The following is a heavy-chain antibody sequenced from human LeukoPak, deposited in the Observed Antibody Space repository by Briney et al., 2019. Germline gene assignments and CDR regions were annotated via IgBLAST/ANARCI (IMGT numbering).Heavy chain of an antibody. V-gene: IGHV3-53*01. D-gene: IGHD3-22*01. Sequence: GGSLRLSCAASGFSVSNYYMSWVRQAPGKGLEWVSVIYSGGNTYYTDSVKGRFTISRDNPKNTAFLQMGSLRGEDTAVYYCARCYYDGSGFYYYFDYWGQGTLVTVSS. CDR3: ARCYYDGSGFYYYFDY. CDR1: GFSVSNYY. J-gene: IGHJ4*02. CDR2: IYSGGNT.